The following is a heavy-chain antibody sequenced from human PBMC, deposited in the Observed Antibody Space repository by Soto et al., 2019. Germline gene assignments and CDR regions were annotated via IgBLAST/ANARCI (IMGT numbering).Heavy chain of an antibody. CDR3: ARLFCSTATCDRWFDP. Sequence: GECRKSSGTGFGYTFTTYWISWVRQMPGKGLEWMGRIDPRDSHVNYSPSFQGHVTISVDKSINTAYLQWGSLKASDTAIYYCARLFCSTATCDRWFDPWGQGTLVTVSS. CDR2: IDPRDSHV. D-gene: IGHD2-2*01. CDR1: GYTFTTYW. J-gene: IGHJ5*02. V-gene: IGHV5-10-1*01.